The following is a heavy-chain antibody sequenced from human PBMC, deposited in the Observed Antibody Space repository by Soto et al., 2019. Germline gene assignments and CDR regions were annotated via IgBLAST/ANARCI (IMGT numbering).Heavy chain of an antibody. CDR2: ISSSSSYI. J-gene: IGHJ4*02. CDR1: GFTFSSYS. CDR3: ASLAVAGTEFDY. D-gene: IGHD6-19*01. Sequence: GGYPRLSCAASGFTFSSYSMNWVRQAPGKGLEWVSSISSSSSYIYYADSVKGRFTISRDNAKNSLYLQMNSLRAEDTAVYYCASLAVAGTEFDYWGQGTLVTVSS. V-gene: IGHV3-21*01.